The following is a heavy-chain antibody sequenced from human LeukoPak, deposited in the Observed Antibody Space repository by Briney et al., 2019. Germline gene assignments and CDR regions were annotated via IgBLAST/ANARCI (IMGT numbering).Heavy chain of an antibody. J-gene: IGHJ6*02. V-gene: IGHV4-31*03. CDR2: IYYSEST. CDR3: ARAYYYDSSPFLEYGMDV. CDR1: GGSISSGDYY. Sequence: SETLSLTCTVSGGSISSGDYYWNWIRQHPGQGLEWIGYIYYSESTYYNPSLKSRVTISVDTSKNQFSLKLSSVTAADTAVYYCARAYYYDSSPFLEYGMDVWGQGTTVTVSS. D-gene: IGHD3-22*01.